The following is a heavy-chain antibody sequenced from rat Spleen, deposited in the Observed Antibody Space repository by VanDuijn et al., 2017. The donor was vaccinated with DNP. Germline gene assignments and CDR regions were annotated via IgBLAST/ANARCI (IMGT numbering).Heavy chain of an antibody. CDR2: IWSGGST. V-gene: IGHV2-1*01. CDR3: VRSDYNDDSHYYGYFDH. J-gene: IGHJ2*01. CDR1: GFALTTNS. D-gene: IGHD1-12*02. Sequence: QVQLKESGPGLVQPSQTLSLTCTVSGFALTTNSVHWVRQPPGKGLEWVGAIWSGGSTDYNSPLESRLSISRDTSKSQVFLKMNSLQTEDTAMYFCVRSDYNDDSHYYGYFDHWGQGVMVTVSS.